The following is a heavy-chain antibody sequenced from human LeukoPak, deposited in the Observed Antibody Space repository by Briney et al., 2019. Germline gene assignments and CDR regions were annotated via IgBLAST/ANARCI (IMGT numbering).Heavy chain of an antibody. D-gene: IGHD3-16*01. CDR3: AKSRWGADYAFDI. Sequence: GGSLRLSCAASGFTFDDYAMHWVRQAPGKGLEWVSGISWNSGTKGYADSVKGRFTISRDNSKNTLYLQMNSLRAEDTAVYYCAKSRWGADYAFDIWGQGTMVTVSS. CDR1: GFTFDDYA. V-gene: IGHV3-9*01. J-gene: IGHJ3*02. CDR2: ISWNSGTK.